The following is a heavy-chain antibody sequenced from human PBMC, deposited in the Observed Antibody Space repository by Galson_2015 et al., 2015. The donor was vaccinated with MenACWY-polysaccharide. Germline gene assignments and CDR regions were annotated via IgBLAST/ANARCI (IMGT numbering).Heavy chain of an antibody. Sequence: SLRLSCAASRFTFSSYGMDWVRQAPGKGLEWVSYISSSSSTISYADSVKGRFTISRDNARNSLYLQMNSLRAEDAAVYYCARGGAARPDYWGQGTLVTVSS. CDR1: RFTFSSYG. J-gene: IGHJ4*02. D-gene: IGHD6-6*01. V-gene: IGHV3-48*01. CDR2: ISSSSSTI. CDR3: ARGGAARPDY.